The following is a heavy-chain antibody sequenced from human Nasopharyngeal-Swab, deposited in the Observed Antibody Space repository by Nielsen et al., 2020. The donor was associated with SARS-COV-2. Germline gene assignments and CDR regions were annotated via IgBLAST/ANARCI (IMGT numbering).Heavy chain of an antibody. J-gene: IGHJ6*04. D-gene: IGHD3-3*01. V-gene: IGHV1-8*02. Sequence: ASVKVSCKASGYTFSSYGISWVRQAPGQGLEWMGWMNPNSETTGSAQKFQGRVTMTWDTSIRTVYMELSSLRSEDTAVYYCASGTYYTGMDVWGKGTTVTVSS. CDR1: GYTFSSYG. CDR2: MNPNSETT. CDR3: ASGTYYTGMDV.